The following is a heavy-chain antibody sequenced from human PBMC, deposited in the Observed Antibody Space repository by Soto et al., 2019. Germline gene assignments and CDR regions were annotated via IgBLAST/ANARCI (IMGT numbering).Heavy chain of an antibody. CDR3: ARAGAVGATTGEGFDY. Sequence: QVKLVQSGAEVKKPGASVKVSWKASGYTFTSYGISWVRQAPGQGLEWMGWISAYNGYTNYAQNLQGRVTMTTDTSTRTAYMELRSLRSDDTAGYYCARAGAVGATTGEGFDYWGQGTLVTVSS. J-gene: IGHJ4*02. V-gene: IGHV1-18*01. CDR2: ISAYNGYT. CDR1: GYTFTSYG. D-gene: IGHD1-26*01.